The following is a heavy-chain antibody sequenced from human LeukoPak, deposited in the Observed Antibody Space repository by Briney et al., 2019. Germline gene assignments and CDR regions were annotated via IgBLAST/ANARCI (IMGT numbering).Heavy chain of an antibody. CDR2: INPNSGGT. CDR3: ARGKGITMIVAH. V-gene: IGHV1-2*02. D-gene: IGHD3-22*01. Sequence: ASVTVSCKASGYTFTGSYIHWVRQAPGQGLEWMGWINPNSGGTNYAQKFQGRVTMTRDTSISTAYMELSRLRSDDTAVYYCARGKGITMIVAHWGQGTLVTVSS. J-gene: IGHJ4*02. CDR1: GYTFTGSY.